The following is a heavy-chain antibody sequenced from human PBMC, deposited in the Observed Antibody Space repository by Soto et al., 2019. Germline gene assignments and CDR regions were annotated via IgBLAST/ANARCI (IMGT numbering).Heavy chain of an antibody. J-gene: IGHJ6*02. CDR2: ISAYNGNT. CDR1: GYTFTSYG. Sequence: ASVNVSCKASGYTFTSYGISWVRQAPGQGLELMGWISAYNGNTNYAQKLQGRVTMTTXXXXXXAXMXLXSXXSDXTAVYYCARGQARMDVWGQGTTVTVSS. CDR3: ARGQARMDV. V-gene: IGHV1-18*01.